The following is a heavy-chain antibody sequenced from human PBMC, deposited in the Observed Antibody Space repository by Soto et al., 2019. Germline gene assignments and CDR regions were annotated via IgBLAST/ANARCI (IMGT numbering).Heavy chain of an antibody. J-gene: IGHJ4*02. CDR1: TFGNFA. CDR3: AKLYWNPRYFDS. Sequence: TFGNFAIAWVRQAPGKGLEWVSSISDNGGNTDYADSARGLFTLSRDNSKNTLYLQMNHLKAEDTAVYYCAKLYWNPRYFDSWGQGARVIVSS. V-gene: IGHV3-23*01. CDR2: ISDNGGNT. D-gene: IGHD1-1*01.